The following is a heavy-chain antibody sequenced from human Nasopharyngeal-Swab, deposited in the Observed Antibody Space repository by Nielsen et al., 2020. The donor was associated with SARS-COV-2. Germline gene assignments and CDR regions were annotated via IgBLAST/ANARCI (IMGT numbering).Heavy chain of an antibody. CDR2: INHSGST. CDR3: ASAYSSGWPLGAFDI. D-gene: IGHD6-19*01. J-gene: IGHJ3*02. V-gene: IGHV4-34*01. Sequence: SETLSLTCAVYGGSFSGYYWSWIRQPPGKGLEWIGEINHSGSTNYNPSLKSRVTISVDTSKNQFSLKLSSVTAADTAVYYCASAYSSGWPLGAFDIWGQGTMVTVSS. CDR1: GGSFSGYY.